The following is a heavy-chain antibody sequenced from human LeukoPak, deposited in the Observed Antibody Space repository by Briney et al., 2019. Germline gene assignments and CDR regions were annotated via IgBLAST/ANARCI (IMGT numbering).Heavy chain of an antibody. V-gene: IGHV2-26*01. D-gene: IGHD3-10*01. Sequence: SGPTLLNPTATLTLTCTVSGFSLSNARMGVSWIRQPPGKALEWLAHIFSNDEKSYSTSLKSRLTISKDTSKRQVVLTMTNMDPVDTATYYCARIRGLGVNWFDLWGQGTLVTVSS. CDR2: IFSNDEK. J-gene: IGHJ5*02. CDR3: ARIRGLGVNWFDL. CDR1: GFSLSNARMG.